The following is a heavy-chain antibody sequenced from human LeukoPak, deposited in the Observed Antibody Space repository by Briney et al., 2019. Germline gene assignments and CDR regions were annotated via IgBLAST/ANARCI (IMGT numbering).Heavy chain of an antibody. D-gene: IGHD5-12*01. CDR1: GFTFSSYG. CDR2: ISYDGSNK. J-gene: IGHJ2*01. CDR3: ARRGSGTGYWYFDL. Sequence: PGRSLRLSCAASGFTFSSYGMHWVRQAPGKGLEWVAVISYDGSNKYYADSVKGRFTISRDNSKNTLYLQMNSLRAEDTAVYYCARRGSGTGYWYFDLWGRGTLLTVSS. V-gene: IGHV3-30*03.